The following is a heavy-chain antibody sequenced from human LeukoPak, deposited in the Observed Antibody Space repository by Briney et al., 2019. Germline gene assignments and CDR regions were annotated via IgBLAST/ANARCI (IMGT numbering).Heavy chain of an antibody. Sequence: GASVKVSCKVSGYTFTSYGISWVRQAPGQGLEWMGWISGYNGNTNYPQKLQGRVTMTTDTSTSTAYMELRSLRSDDTAVYYCAIDRGLRGVIILSYWGQGTLVTVSS. J-gene: IGHJ4*02. CDR1: GYTFTSYG. V-gene: IGHV1-18*01. CDR3: AIDRGLRGVIILSY. D-gene: IGHD3-10*01. CDR2: ISGYNGNT.